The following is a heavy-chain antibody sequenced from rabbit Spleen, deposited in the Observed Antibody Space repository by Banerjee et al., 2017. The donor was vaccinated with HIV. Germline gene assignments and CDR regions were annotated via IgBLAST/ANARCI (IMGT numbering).Heavy chain of an antibody. J-gene: IGHJ2*01. CDR3: ARNYVNAFDP. CDR2: IDTNDGDT. D-gene: IGHD1-1*01. CDR1: GFSFSSNW. V-gene: IGHV1S45*01. Sequence: QEQLVESGGGLVKPGASLTLTCTVSGFSFSSNWICWVRQAPGKGLEWIACIDTNDGDTDYANWPKGRFTISKTSSTTVTLQMTSLTAADTATYFCARNYVNAFDPWGQGTMVT.